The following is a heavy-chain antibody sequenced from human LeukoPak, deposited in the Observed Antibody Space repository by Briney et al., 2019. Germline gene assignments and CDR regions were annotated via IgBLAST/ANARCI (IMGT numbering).Heavy chain of an antibody. J-gene: IGHJ4*02. D-gene: IGHD4-23*01. CDR2: ISGSGGST. CDR3: ARYSTVVTRGFDY. V-gene: IGHV3-23*01. Sequence: PGGSLTLSCAASGFTFSSYAMSWVRHAPGKGREWVSAISGSGGSTYYADSVKGRFTISRDNSKNTLYLQMNSLRAEDTAVYYCARYSTVVTRGFDYWGQGTLVTVSS. CDR1: GFTFSSYA.